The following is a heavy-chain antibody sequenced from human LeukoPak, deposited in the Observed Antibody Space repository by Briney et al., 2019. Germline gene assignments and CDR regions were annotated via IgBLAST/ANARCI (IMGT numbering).Heavy chain of an antibody. V-gene: IGHV3-30-3*01. J-gene: IGHJ6*02. CDR3: ARDWFGECMDV. CDR1: GFTFSGYP. Sequence: GGSLRLSCAASGFTFSGYPIHWVRQAPGKGLEWVAVISYDGSNKYYADSVKGRFTISRDNSKNTLYLQMNSLRDEDTAVYYCARDWFGECMDVWGQGTTVTVSS. CDR2: ISYDGSNK. D-gene: IGHD3-10*01.